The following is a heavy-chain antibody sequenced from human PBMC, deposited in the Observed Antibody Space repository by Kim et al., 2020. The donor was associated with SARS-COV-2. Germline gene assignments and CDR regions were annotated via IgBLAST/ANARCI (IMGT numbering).Heavy chain of an antibody. D-gene: IGHD3-10*01. V-gene: IGHV1-8*01. Sequence: RQATGQGLEWMGYMKPSSGYTGYAQKFQGRVTMTRETSISTAYMELSSLRSEDTAMYYCAPEFRRVDYWGQGTLVTVSS. CDR3: APEFRRVDY. CDR2: MKPSSGYT. J-gene: IGHJ4*02.